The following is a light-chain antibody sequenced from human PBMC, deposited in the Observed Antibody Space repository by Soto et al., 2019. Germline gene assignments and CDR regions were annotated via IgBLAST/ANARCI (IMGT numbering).Light chain of an antibody. V-gene: IGKV1-39*02. CDR3: QHYGNTPPSVT. CDR1: QSISSY. Sequence: DIQMTQSPSSLSASVGDRVTITCRASQSISSYLNWYQQKPGKAPKLLIYAASSLQSGVPSRFSGSGSGTDFTLTISRLEPEDFAVYYCQHYGNTPPSVTFGPGTKVDI. J-gene: IGKJ3*01. CDR2: AAS.